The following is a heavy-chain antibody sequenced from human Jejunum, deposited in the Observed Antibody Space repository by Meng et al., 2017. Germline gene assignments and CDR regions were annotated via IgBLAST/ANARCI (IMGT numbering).Heavy chain of an antibody. V-gene: IGHV4-4*02. CDR2: MYHSGRT. CDR1: GDSISSTNL. D-gene: IGHD5-12*01. CDR3: ARGVGDIRVGFDY. Sequence: LLRRSGALSVICEVLGDSISSTNLCDWLRQPPVKGLEWIGEMYHSGRTNFNPSLESRVTISVDESKNQFSLTLNSVPAADPAVYYCARGVGDIRVGFDYWGQGILVTVSS. J-gene: IGHJ4*02.